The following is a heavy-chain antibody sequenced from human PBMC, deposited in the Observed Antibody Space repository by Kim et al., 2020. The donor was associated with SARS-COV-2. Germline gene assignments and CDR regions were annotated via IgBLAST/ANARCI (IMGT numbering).Heavy chain of an antibody. CDR3: AKARSLSTVVTGFDY. J-gene: IGHJ4*02. D-gene: IGHD2-15*01. Sequence: GGSLRLSCAASGFTFSTYAMNWVRRAPGKGLEWVSTINGGGRDTFYADSVKGRFTISRDNSRNTLYLQMNSLRAEDAAVYYCAKARSLSTVVTGFDYWGQGNLVTVSS. V-gene: IGHV3-23*01. CDR1: GFTFSTYA. CDR2: INGGGRDT.